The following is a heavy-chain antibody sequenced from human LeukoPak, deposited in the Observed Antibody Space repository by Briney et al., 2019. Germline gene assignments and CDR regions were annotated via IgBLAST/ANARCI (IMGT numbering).Heavy chain of an antibody. J-gene: IGHJ4*02. V-gene: IGHV1-2*02. CDR2: IDPNSGGT. Sequence: GASVKVSCKASAFTFTGYYIHWVRQAPGQGLEWMGWIDPNSGGTNYAQRFQGRVTLSRGTSINTAYMELSRLRSDDTAVYYCARDRRRDLVFDYWGQGTLVTVSS. CDR3: ARDRRRDLVFDY. CDR1: AFTFTGYY.